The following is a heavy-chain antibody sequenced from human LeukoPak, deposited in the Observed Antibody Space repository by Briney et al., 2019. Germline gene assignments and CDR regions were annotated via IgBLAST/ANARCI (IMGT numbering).Heavy chain of an antibody. Sequence: PGGSLRLSCAASGFTFSSYAMSWVRQAPGQGLEWVSYISSSGSTIYYTDSVKGRFTISRDNAKNSLYLQMNSLRAEDTAVYYCARGPFWSGYYDDWGQGTLVTVSS. V-gene: IGHV3-48*04. D-gene: IGHD3-3*01. J-gene: IGHJ4*02. CDR3: ARGPFWSGYYDD. CDR2: ISSSGSTI. CDR1: GFTFSSYA.